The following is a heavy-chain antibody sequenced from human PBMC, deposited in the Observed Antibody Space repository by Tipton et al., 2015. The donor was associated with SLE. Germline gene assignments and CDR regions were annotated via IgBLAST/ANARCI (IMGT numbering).Heavy chain of an antibody. D-gene: IGHD6-25*01. CDR2: IYTSGST. CDR1: GGSFSGYY. CDR3: ARGSQIAAAEEGDFDC. Sequence: TLSLTCAVYGGSFSGYYWSWIRQPPGKGLEWIGYIYTSGSTNYNASLKSRVTISVDTSKNQFSLKLSSVTAADTAVYYCARGSQIAAAEEGDFDCWGQGTLVTVSS. J-gene: IGHJ4*02. V-gene: IGHV4-34*01.